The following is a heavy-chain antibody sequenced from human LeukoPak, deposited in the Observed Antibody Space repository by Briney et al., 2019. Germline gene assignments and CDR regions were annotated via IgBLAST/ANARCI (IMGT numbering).Heavy chain of an antibody. D-gene: IGHD5-24*01. CDR1: GFTFSSYG. V-gene: IGHV3-33*01. J-gene: IGHJ4*02. CDR3: ARDGRDGYNLDY. CDR2: IWYDGSNK. Sequence: GRSLRLSCAASGFTFSSYGMHGVRQAPGKGVEWVAVIWYDGSNKYYVDSVKGRFTISRDNSKNTLYLQMNSLRAEDTAVYYCARDGRDGYNLDYWGQGTLVTVSS.